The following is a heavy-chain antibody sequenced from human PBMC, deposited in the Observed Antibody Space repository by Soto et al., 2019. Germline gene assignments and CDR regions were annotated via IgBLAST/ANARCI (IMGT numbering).Heavy chain of an antibody. Sequence: HPGGSLRLSCAASGFTFSSYWMSWVRQAPGKGLEWVANIKQDGSEKYYVDSVKGRFTISRDNAKNSLYLQMNSLRAEDTAVYYCARATIFGVVIDPYYYYGMDVWGQGTTVTVSS. J-gene: IGHJ6*02. V-gene: IGHV3-7*01. CDR3: ARATIFGVVIDPYYYYGMDV. D-gene: IGHD3-3*01. CDR1: GFTFSSYW. CDR2: IKQDGSEK.